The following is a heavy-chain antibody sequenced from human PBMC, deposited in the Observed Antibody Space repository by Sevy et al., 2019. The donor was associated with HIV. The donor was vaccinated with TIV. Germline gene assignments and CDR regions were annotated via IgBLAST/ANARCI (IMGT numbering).Heavy chain of an antibody. V-gene: IGHV3-23*01. Sequence: GGSLRLSCVASGLTFRNYAMSWVRQAPGQGLQWVSDINASGRRTYYADSVKGRFTISRDNSKNTLYLQMNSLRTEDTAVYYCAKDVRGGPLRISTSVADVDYWGQGTLVTVSS. D-gene: IGHD3-10*02. CDR1: GLTFRNYA. CDR3: AKDVRGGPLRISTSVADVDY. J-gene: IGHJ4*02. CDR2: INASGRRT.